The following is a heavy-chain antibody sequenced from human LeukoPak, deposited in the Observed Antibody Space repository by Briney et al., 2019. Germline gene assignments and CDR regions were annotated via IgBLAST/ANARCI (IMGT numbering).Heavy chain of an antibody. D-gene: IGHD3-10*01. CDR1: GGSISSYY. CDR2: IYHSGST. Sequence: SETLSLTCTVSGGSISSYYWSWIRQPPGKGLEWIGSIYHSGSTYYNPSLKSRVTISVDTSKNQFSLKLSSVTAADTAVYYCARDSGTSGEVKFDPWGQGALVTVSS. V-gene: IGHV4-38-2*02. J-gene: IGHJ5*02. CDR3: ARDSGTSGEVKFDP.